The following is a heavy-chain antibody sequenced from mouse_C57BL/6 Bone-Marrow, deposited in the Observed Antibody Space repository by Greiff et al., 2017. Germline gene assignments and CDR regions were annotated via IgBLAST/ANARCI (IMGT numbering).Heavy chain of an antibody. J-gene: IGHJ3*01. CDR1: GFSFNTYA. CDR3: VRPEGYWFDY. Sequence: EVKLVESGGGLVQPKGSLKLSCAASGFSFNTYAMNWVRQAPGKGLEWVARIRSKSNNYATYYADSVKDRFTISRDDSESMLYLQMNNLKAEDTAIYYCVRPEGYWFDYWGQGTLVTVSA. CDR2: IRSKSNNYAT. V-gene: IGHV10-1*01.